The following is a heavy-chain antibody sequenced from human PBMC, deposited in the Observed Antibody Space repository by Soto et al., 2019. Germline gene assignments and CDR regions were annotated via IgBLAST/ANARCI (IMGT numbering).Heavy chain of an antibody. CDR2: INAGNGNT. J-gene: IGHJ5*02. CDR3: ARSASGYSSLFFDP. D-gene: IGHD6-19*01. Sequence: QVQLVQSGAEVKKPGASVKVSCKASGYTFTSYAMHWVRQAPGQRLEWMGWINAGNGNTKYSQKFQGRVNITRDTSASTAYMELSSLRSEDTAVYYCARSASGYSSLFFDPWGQGTLVTVSS. CDR1: GYTFTSYA. V-gene: IGHV1-3*01.